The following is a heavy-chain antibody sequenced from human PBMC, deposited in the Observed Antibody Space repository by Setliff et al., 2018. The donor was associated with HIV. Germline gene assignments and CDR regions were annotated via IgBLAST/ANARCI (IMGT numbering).Heavy chain of an antibody. CDR2: IIPIFGTA. CDR3: ATVTY. D-gene: IGHD4-4*01. Sequence: SVKVSCKASGGTFSSYAISWVRQAPGQGLEWMGGIIPIFGTANYAQKLQGRVTMTEDTSTGTAYMELTGLRSEDTAMYYRATVTYWGQGTLVTVSS. V-gene: IGHV1-69*06. J-gene: IGHJ4*02. CDR1: GGTFSSYA.